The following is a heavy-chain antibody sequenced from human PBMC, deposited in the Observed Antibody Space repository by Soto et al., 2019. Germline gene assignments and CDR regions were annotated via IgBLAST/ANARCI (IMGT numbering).Heavy chain of an antibody. V-gene: IGHV3-30*18. CDR2: ISYGGSNK. Sequence: GGSLRLSCAASGFTFSSYGMHWVRQAPGKGLEWVAAISYGGSNKYYADSVKGRFTISRDNSKNTLYLQMNSLRAEDTAVYYCAKTSERGRFLEWLLPQYYYYYGMDVWGQGTTVTVSS. CDR1: GFTFSSYG. J-gene: IGHJ6*02. D-gene: IGHD3-3*01. CDR3: AKTSERGRFLEWLLPQYYYYYGMDV.